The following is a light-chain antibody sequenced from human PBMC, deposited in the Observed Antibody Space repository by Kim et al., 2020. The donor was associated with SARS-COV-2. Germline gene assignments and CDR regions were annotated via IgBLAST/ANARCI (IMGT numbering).Light chain of an antibody. CDR1: TEADTSGYY. J-gene: IGLJ2*01. CDR2: STS. CDR3: LLYYGGSQLV. Sequence: GATVTIHCASRTEADTSGYYPNWFQQKPGRAPRALIYSTSNKHSWTPARLSGSLLGGKAALTLSGVQPEDEAEYYCLLYYGGSQLVFGGGTQLTVL. V-gene: IGLV7-43*01.